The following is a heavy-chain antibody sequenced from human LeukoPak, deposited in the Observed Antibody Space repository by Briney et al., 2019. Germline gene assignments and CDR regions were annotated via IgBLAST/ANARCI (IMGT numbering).Heavy chain of an antibody. Sequence: PSETLSLTCAVSGGSISSSSYYWGWIRQPPGKGLEWIGSIYYSGSTYYNPSLKSRVTISVDTSKNQFSLKLSSVTAADTAVYYCARDLGIHNYYWGQGTLVTVSS. CDR1: GGSISSSSYY. CDR2: IYYSGST. J-gene: IGHJ4*02. D-gene: IGHD3-16*01. CDR3: ARDLGIHNYY. V-gene: IGHV4-39*07.